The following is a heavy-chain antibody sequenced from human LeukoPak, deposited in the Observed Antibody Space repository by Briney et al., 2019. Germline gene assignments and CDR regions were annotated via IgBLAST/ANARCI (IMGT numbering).Heavy chain of an antibody. CDR1: GDSISSTNW. Sequence: NSSETLSLTCGVSGDSISSTNWWTWVRQPPGEGLEWIGEVHLSGRTNYNPSLKSRVTMSVDMSENHISLKLTSVTAADTAVYYCAREGGPYRPLDYSGQGTLVTVSS. CDR2: VHLSGRT. V-gene: IGHV4-4*02. CDR3: AREGGPYRPLDY. J-gene: IGHJ4*02.